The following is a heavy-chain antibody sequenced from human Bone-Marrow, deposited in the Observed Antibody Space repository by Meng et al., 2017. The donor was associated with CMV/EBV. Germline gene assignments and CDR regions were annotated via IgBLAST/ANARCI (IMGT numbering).Heavy chain of an antibody. V-gene: IGHV4-39*07. CDR3: ARDEVKSSGWFNWFDP. J-gene: IGHJ5*02. CDR1: GGSISSSSYY. CDR2: IYYSGST. Sequence: SETLSLTCTVSGGSISSSSYYWGWIRQPPGKGLEWIGSIYYSGSTYYNPSLKSRVTISVDTSKNQFSLKLSSVTAADTAVYYCARDEVKSSGWFNWFDPWGQGTLVTVSS. D-gene: IGHD6-19*01.